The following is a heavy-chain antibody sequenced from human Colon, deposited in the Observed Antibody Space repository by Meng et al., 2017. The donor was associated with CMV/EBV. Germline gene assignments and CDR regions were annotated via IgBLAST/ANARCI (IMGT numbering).Heavy chain of an antibody. CDR3: VRGDYGGNFRGYFEY. CDR1: GFSFSSYG. V-gene: IGHV3-33*01. Sequence: SGFSFSSYGMHWVRQAPGKGLEWVAVLRYDRSNKYYADSVKGRFTISRENSKNTVFLQLSSLRAEDTAVYYCVRGDYGGNFRGYFEYWGQGTLVTVSS. D-gene: IGHD4-23*01. CDR2: LRYDRSNK. J-gene: IGHJ4*03.